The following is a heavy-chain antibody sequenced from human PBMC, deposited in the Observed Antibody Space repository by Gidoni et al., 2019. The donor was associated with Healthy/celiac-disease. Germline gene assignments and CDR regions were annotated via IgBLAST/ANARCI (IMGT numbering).Heavy chain of an antibody. D-gene: IGHD2-2*02. Sequence: QVQLVQYVAEVKKPGSSVKVSCKASGGTFSSYAISWVRQAPGKGLEWMGGIIPIFGTANYAQKFQGRVTITADESTSTAYMELSSLRSEDTAVYYCARDRVSRCSSTSCYNYYGMDVWGQGTTVTVSS. J-gene: IGHJ6*02. CDR3: ARDRVSRCSSTSCYNYYGMDV. V-gene: IGHV1-69*01. CDR1: GGTFSSYA. CDR2: IIPIFGTA.